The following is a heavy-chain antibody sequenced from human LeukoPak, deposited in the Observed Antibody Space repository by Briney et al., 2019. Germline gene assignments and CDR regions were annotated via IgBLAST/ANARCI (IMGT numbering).Heavy chain of an antibody. J-gene: IGHJ1*01. D-gene: IGHD6-19*01. CDR3: AKVGRPSVAGTSEYFQH. CDR2: ISYDGSNK. V-gene: IGHV3-30*18. Sequence: PGGSLRLSCAASGFTFSSYGMHWVRQAPGKGLEWVAVISYDGSNKYYADSVKGRFTISRDNSKNTLHLQTNSLRAEDTAVYYCAKVGRPSVAGTSEYFQHWGQGTLVTVSS. CDR1: GFTFSSYG.